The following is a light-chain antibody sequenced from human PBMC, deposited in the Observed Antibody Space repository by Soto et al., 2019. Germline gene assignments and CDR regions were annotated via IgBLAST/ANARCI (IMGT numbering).Light chain of an antibody. CDR3: HQYNTWPPET. CDR2: GAS. J-gene: IGKJ1*01. V-gene: IGKV3-15*01. Sequence: EIVMTQSPATLSVSPGDRATLSCRASQSVSSNLAWYQQKPGQAPRLLIYGASTRATGIPARFSGSGSGTEFTLTISSLQSEDFAVYYCHQYNTWPPETFGQGTKVEIK. CDR1: QSVSSN.